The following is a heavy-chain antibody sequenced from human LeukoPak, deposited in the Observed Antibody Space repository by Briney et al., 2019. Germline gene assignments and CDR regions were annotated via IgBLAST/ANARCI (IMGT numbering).Heavy chain of an antibody. V-gene: IGHV3-48*01. D-gene: IGHD3-22*01. CDR2: ISSSSSTI. Sequence: GGSLRLSCAASGFTFSSYSMNWVRQAPGKGLEWVSYISSSSSTIYYADSVKGRFTISRDNAKNSLYLQMNSLRAEDTAVYYCARGSTYYDSSGQVPFDCRGQGTLVTVSS. J-gene: IGHJ4*02. CDR3: ARGSTYYDSSGQVPFDC. CDR1: GFTFSSYS.